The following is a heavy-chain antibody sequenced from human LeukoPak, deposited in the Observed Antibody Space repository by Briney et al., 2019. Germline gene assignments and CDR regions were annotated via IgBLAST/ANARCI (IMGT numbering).Heavy chain of an antibody. CDR3: ARDLGDSGYLSY. Sequence: SETLSLTCTLSGDSISSYYWSWIRQPPGKGLEWIGYIYYSGSTNYNPSLKSRVTISVDTSKNKFSLKLSSVTAADTAVYYCARDLGDSGYLSYWGQGTLVTVSS. CDR2: IYYSGST. J-gene: IGHJ4*02. D-gene: IGHD3-22*01. V-gene: IGHV4-59*01. CDR1: GDSISSYY.